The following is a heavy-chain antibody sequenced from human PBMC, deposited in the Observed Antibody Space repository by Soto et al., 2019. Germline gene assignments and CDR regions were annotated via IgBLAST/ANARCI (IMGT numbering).Heavy chain of an antibody. CDR2: ISRSGGST. V-gene: IGHV3-23*01. D-gene: IGHD6-13*01. CDR1: GFTFSSYA. J-gene: IGHJ4*02. CDR3: AKDDGLAAAGTDGFY. Sequence: EVQLLESGGGLVQPGGSLRLSCAASGFTFSSYAISWVRQAPGKGLEWVSAISRSGGSTYYADSVKGRFTISRDNSKNTLYLQMNSLRAEDTAVYYCAKDDGLAAAGTDGFYWGQGTLVTVSS.